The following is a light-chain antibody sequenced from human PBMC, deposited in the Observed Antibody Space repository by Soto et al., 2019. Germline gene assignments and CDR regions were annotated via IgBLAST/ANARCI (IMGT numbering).Light chain of an antibody. Sequence: DIQMTQSPSSLSASVGDRVTITCRASQSISRYLNWYQQKPGEAPKLLIYTASSLQSGVPERFSGSGSGTDFTLTINSLQPGDFATYFCQQSYTTPITFGQGTRLEIK. CDR3: QQSYTTPIT. CDR2: TAS. V-gene: IGKV1-39*01. CDR1: QSISRY. J-gene: IGKJ5*01.